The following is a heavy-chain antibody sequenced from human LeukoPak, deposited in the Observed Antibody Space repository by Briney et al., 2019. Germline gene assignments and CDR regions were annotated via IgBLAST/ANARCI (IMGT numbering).Heavy chain of an antibody. Sequence: ASVKVSCKASGYTFTSYYMHWVRQAPRQGLEWMGIINPSGGSTSYAQKFQGRVTMTRDTSTSTVYMELSSLRSEDTAVYYCARESHASGTTRRDWFDPWGQGTLVTVSS. CDR3: ARESHASGTTRRDWFDP. CDR1: GYTFTSYY. CDR2: INPSGGST. V-gene: IGHV1-46*01. J-gene: IGHJ5*02. D-gene: IGHD1-1*01.